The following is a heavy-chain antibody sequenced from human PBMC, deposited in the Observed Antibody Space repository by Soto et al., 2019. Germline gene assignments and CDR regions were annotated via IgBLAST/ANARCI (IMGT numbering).Heavy chain of an antibody. CDR1: GFTVSSKY. CDR2: IYSGGNT. V-gene: IGHV3-66*04. Sequence: EVHLVESGGGLVQPGGSLRLSCAASGFTVSSKYMSWVRQAPGKGLEWVSVIYSGGNTYYADSVKGRFTISRDISENTLYLQMNSLRAEDTAVYYCARHAVGFFDCWGQGTLVTVSS. J-gene: IGHJ5*01. D-gene: IGHD1-26*01. CDR3: ARHAVGFFDC.